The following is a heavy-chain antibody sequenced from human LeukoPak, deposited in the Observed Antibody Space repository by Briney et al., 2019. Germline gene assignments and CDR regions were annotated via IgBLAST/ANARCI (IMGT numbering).Heavy chain of an antibody. CDR3: ARGYITMVRGVRTQGAFDI. Sequence: SETLSLTCTVSGGSISSSSYYWGWIRQPPGKGPEWIGSIYYSGSTNYNPSLESRVTISVDTSKNQFSLKLSSVTAADTAVYYCARGYITMVRGVRTQGAFDIWGQGTMVTVSS. V-gene: IGHV4-39*07. CDR2: IYYSGST. D-gene: IGHD3-10*01. CDR1: GGSISSSSYY. J-gene: IGHJ3*02.